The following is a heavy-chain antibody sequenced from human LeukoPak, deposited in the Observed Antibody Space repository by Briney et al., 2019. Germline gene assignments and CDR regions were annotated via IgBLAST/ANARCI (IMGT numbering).Heavy chain of an antibody. CDR3: AREIRDPYYIDY. V-gene: IGHV4-59*01. CDR1: GGSISTYY. J-gene: IGHJ4*02. CDR2: IYYSGST. Sequence: SEIRSLTCTVSGGSISTYYWSWIRQPPGKGLEWIGYIYYSGSTNYNPSLKSRVTISVDTSKNQFSLKLSSVTAADTAVYYCAREIRDPYYIDYWGQGTLVTVSS.